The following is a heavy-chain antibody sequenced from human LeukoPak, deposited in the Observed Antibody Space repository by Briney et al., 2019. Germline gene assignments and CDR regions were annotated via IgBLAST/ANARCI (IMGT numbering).Heavy chain of an antibody. CDR2: ISSSGSTI. Sequence: GGSLRLSCAASGFSFSSYEMNWVRQAPGKGLEWVSYISSSGSTIYYADSVKGRFTISRDNAKNSLYLQMNSLRDEDTAVYYCARVAGGIAVASDYWGQGTLVTVSS. D-gene: IGHD6-19*01. V-gene: IGHV3-48*03. CDR3: ARVAGGIAVASDY. CDR1: GFSFSSYE. J-gene: IGHJ4*02.